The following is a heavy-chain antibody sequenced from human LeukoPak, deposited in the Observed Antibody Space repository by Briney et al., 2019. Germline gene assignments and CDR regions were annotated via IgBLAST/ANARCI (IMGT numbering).Heavy chain of an antibody. V-gene: IGHV1-69*04. CDR3: ARGDSSGYYYY. Sequence: GASVKVSCKASGGTFSSYAISWVRQAPGQGLEWMGRITPILGIANYAQKFQGRVTITADKSTSTAYMELSSLRSEDTAVYYCARGDSSGYYYYWGQGTLVTVSS. CDR2: ITPILGIA. CDR1: GGTFSSYA. J-gene: IGHJ4*02. D-gene: IGHD3-22*01.